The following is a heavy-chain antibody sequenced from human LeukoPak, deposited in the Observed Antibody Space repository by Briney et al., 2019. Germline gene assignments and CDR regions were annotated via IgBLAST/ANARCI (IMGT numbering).Heavy chain of an antibody. J-gene: IGHJ4*01. CDR2: ISRRKSEK. Sequence: GGSLRLSCAASGITFSSYSKNWLREAPGKGREGVTSISRRKSEKYYADSVTGRFPISIDDVNNSLYLQMDSLRAEDTAIYYCARVPYSGSWYLDFWGHGTLVTVSS. D-gene: IGHD6-13*01. V-gene: IGHV3-21*01. CDR1: GITFSSYS. CDR3: ARVPYSGSWYLDF.